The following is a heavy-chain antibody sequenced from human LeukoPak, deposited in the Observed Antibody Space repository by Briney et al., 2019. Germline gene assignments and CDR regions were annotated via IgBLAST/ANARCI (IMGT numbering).Heavy chain of an antibody. CDR3: ARGMKVGVVTYYYMDV. J-gene: IGHJ6*03. CDR1: GGSISSYY. D-gene: IGHD3-3*01. Sequence: PSETLSLTCTVSGGSISSYYWSWIRQPPGKGLEWIGYIYYSGSTNYNPSLKSRVTISVDTSKNQFSLKLSSVTAADTAVYYCARGMKVGVVTYYYMDVWGKGTTVTVSS. CDR2: IYYSGST. V-gene: IGHV4-59*01.